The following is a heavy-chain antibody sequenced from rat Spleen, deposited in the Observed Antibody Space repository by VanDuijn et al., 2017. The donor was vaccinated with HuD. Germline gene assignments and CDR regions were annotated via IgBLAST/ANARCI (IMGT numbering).Heavy chain of an antibody. CDR1: GFSLATYD. CDR2: IWGDGST. D-gene: IGHD5-1*01. J-gene: IGHJ3*01. V-gene: IGHV2-1*01. Sequence: QVQLKESGPGLVQPSQTLSLTCTVSGFSLATYDVNWVRQPPGKGLEWMGGIWGDGSTDYNLALKSRLSISRDTSKSQVFLRMNSLQYADTAMYFCASAGNWFAYWGRGTLVTVSS. CDR3: ASAGNWFAY.